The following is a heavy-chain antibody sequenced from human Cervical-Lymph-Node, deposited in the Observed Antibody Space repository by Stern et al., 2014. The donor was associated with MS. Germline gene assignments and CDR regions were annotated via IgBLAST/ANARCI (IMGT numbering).Heavy chain of an antibody. V-gene: IGHV1-69*01. CDR3: ARGELKEGLVRGMDV. D-gene: IGHD1-26*01. J-gene: IGHJ6*02. Sequence: QMQLVESGAEVTKPGSSVKVSCKASGGTFSSYAINWVRQAPGQGLEWVGGIIHNFGTANYEQKFQGRVTITADESTSTAYMELSSLRSGDTAVYYCARGELKEGLVRGMDVWGQGTTVTVSS. CDR2: IIHNFGTA. CDR1: GGTFSSYA.